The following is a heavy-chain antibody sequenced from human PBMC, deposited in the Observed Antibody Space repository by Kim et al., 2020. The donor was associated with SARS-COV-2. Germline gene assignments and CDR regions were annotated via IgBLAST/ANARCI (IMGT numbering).Heavy chain of an antibody. D-gene: IGHD1-1*01. CDR2: IIPILGIA. Sequence: SVKVSCKASGGTFSSYTISWVRQAPGQGLEWMGRIIPILGIANYAQKFQGRVTITADKSTSTAYMELSSLRSEDTAVYYCARDEGQLERSEGYYYYGMDVWGQGTTVTVSS. V-gene: IGHV1-69*04. CDR1: GGTFSSYT. J-gene: IGHJ6*02. CDR3: ARDEGQLERSEGYYYYGMDV.